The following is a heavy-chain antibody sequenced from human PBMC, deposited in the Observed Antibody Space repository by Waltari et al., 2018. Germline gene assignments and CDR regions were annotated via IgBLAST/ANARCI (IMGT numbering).Heavy chain of an antibody. J-gene: IGHJ4*02. D-gene: IGHD4-17*01. V-gene: IGHV4-34*01. CDR1: GGSFGGYY. CDR2: INHSGST. Sequence: QVQLQQWGAGLLKPSETLSLTCAVYGGSFGGYYWSWIRQPPGKGLEWIGEINHSGSTNYNPSLKSRVTISVDTSKNQFSLKLSSVTAADTAVYYCARGRSYGDRRGYYFDYWGQGTLVTVSS. CDR3: ARGRSYGDRRGYYFDY.